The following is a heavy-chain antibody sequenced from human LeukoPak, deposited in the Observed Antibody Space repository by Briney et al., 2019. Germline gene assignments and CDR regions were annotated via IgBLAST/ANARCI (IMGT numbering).Heavy chain of an antibody. D-gene: IGHD3-22*01. CDR3: ARMIVVSSFDY. V-gene: IGHV3-30*03. CDR2: ISYDGSNK. CDR1: GFTFSSYG. J-gene: IGHJ4*02. Sequence: GGSLRLSCAASGFTFSSYGMHWVRQAPGKGLEWVAVISYDGSNKYYADSVKGRFTISRDNSKNTLYLQMNSLRAEDTAVYYCARMIVVSSFDYWGQGTLVTVSS.